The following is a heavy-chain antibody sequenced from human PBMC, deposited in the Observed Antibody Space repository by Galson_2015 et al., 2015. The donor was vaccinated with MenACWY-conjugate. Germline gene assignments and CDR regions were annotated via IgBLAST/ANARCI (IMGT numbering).Heavy chain of an antibody. CDR2: IIPIIGIA. CDR1: GCTFSSYA. Sequence: SVKVSCKASGCTFSSYAISWVRQAPGQGLEWMGRIIPIIGIANYAQKFQGRVTITADKSTSTAYMELSSLRSEYTAVYYCARQWLPLSYFDYWGQGTLVTVSS. J-gene: IGHJ4*02. D-gene: IGHD6-19*01. V-gene: IGHV1-69*04. CDR3: ARQWLPLSYFDY.